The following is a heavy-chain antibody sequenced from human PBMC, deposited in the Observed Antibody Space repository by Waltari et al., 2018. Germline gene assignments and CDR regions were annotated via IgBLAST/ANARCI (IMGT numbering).Heavy chain of an antibody. D-gene: IGHD4-17*01. Sequence: EVQLVESGGGFVQPEGSLRLSCAASGFTYRMYWMHWVRQAPGKGLVWVSRSNRDGSSTSYADSVKGRFAISKDNAKNTVYLQMNSLRAEDTAIYYCARGARRTTVTTGWWYFDLWGRGTLVTVSS. J-gene: IGHJ2*01. CDR3: ARGARRTTVTTGWWYFDL. V-gene: IGHV3-74*01. CDR2: SNRDGSST. CDR1: GFTYRMYW.